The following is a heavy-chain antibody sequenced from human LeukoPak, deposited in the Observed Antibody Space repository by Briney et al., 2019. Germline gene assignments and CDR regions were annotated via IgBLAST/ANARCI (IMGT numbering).Heavy chain of an antibody. Sequence: PGGSLRLSCAASGFTFSSYSMNWVRQAPGKGLEWVPSISSSSSYIYYADSVKGRFTISRDNAKNSLYLQMNSLRAEDTAVYYCARVDCRSTSRPFDYWGQGTLVTVSS. CDR3: ARVDCRSTSRPFDY. V-gene: IGHV3-21*01. D-gene: IGHD2-2*01. CDR1: GFTFSSYS. CDR2: ISSSSSYI. J-gene: IGHJ4*02.